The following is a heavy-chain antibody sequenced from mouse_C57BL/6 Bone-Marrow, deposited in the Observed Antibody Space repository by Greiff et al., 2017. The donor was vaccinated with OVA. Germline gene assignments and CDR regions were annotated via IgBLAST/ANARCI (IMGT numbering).Heavy chain of an antibody. D-gene: IGHD2-1*01. CDR2: ISDGGSYT. J-gene: IGHJ4*01. CDR3: ARFYGNPYAMDY. Sequence: EVQLVESGGGLVKPGGSLKLSCAASGFTFSSYAMSWVRQTPEKRLEWVATISDGGSYTYYPDNVKGRFTISRDNAKNNLYLQMSHLKSEDTAMYYCARFYGNPYAMDYWGQGTSVTVSS. CDR1: GFTFSSYA. V-gene: IGHV5-4*01.